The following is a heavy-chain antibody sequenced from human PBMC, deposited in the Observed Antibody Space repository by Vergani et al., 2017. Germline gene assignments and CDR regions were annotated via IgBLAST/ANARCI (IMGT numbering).Heavy chain of an antibody. CDR2: INPSGGST. CDR1: GYTFTSYY. CDR3: ARVSPPGVVIAYFDY. V-gene: IGHV1-46*03. D-gene: IGHD2-21*01. Sequence: QVQLVQSGAEVKKPGASVKVSCKASGYTFTSYYMHWVRQAPGQGLEWMGIINPSGGSTSYAQKFQGRVTMTRDTSPSTVYLELSSLRSEDTDVYYCARVSPPGVVIAYFDYWGQGTLVTVSS. J-gene: IGHJ4*02.